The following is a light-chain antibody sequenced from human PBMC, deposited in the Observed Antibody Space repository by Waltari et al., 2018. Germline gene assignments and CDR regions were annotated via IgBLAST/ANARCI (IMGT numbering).Light chain of an antibody. CDR1: NSAVGPYNL. CDR2: EGS. J-gene: IGLJ2*01. Sequence: QSALTQPASVSGSLGQPITISCTGANSAVGPYNLFSWYQQHPGKAPKLMIYEGSKRPSGVSNRFSGSQSGNTASLTISGLQAEDDGDYYCCSYAGSSTYVLFGGGTKLTVL. V-gene: IGLV2-23*01. CDR3: CSYAGSSTYVL.